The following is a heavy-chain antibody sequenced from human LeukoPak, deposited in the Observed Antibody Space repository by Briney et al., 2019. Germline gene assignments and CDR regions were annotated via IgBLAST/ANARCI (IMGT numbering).Heavy chain of an antibody. CDR2: IYTSGST. Sequence: PSETLSLTFTVSGGSISSYYWSWIRQPAGKGLEWIGRIYTSGSTNYNPSLKSRVTMSVDTSKNQFSLKLSSVTAADTAVYYCARSNEEYSSSPYYFDYWGQGTLVTVSS. J-gene: IGHJ4*02. V-gene: IGHV4-4*07. D-gene: IGHD6-6*01. CDR3: ARSNEEYSSSPYYFDY. CDR1: GGSISSYY.